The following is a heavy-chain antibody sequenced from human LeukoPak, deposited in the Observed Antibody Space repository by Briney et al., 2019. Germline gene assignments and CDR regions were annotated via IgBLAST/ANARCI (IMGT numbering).Heavy chain of an antibody. Sequence: ASVKVSCKASGYTFTSFFNSWVRQAPGQGLEWMGWISAYNGDTNYAQNLQGRFTMTTDTSTSTAYMELRSLRSDDTAVYYCARDWSYYYMDVWGKGTTVTVSS. CDR3: ARDWSYYYMDV. V-gene: IGHV1-18*01. J-gene: IGHJ6*03. CDR1: GYTFTSFF. CDR2: ISAYNGDT.